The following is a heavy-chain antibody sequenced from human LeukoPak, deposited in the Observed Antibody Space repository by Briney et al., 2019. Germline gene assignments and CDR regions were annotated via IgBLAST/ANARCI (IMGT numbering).Heavy chain of an antibody. D-gene: IGHD3-10*01. CDR2: INPNSGGT. J-gene: IGHJ4*02. CDR3: ARGGWVRGVITRNGLDY. Sequence: ASVKVSCKASGYTFTGYYMHWVRQAPGQGLEWMGWINPNSGGTNYAQKFQGRVTMTRDTSISTAYMDLSSLRSDDTAVYYCARGGWVRGVITRNGLDYWGQGTLVTVSS. CDR1: GYTFTGYY. V-gene: IGHV1-2*02.